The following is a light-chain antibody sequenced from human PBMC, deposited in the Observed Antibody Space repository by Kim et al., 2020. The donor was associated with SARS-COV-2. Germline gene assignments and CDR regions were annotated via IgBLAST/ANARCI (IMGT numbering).Light chain of an antibody. Sequence: QSALTQPPSVSGSPGQSVTISCTGTSSDVGAYNRVSWYQQSPGTAPKLIIHEVTNRPSGVPDRFSGSKSGNTASLTISGLQAEDEADYYCSSYTTSSTHVAFGGGTKLTVL. CDR3: SSYTTSSTHVA. J-gene: IGLJ2*01. CDR1: SSDVGAYNR. CDR2: EVT. V-gene: IGLV2-18*02.